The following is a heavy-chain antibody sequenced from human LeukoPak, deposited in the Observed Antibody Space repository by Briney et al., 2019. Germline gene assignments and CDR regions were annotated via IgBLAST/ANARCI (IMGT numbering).Heavy chain of an antibody. V-gene: IGHV4-4*07. CDR2: IYTSGST. CDR3: ARGLPYDSSGYGFDY. J-gene: IGHJ4*02. Sequence: PSETLSLTCTVSGGSISSYYWSWIRQPAGKRLEWIGRIYTSGSTNYNPSLKSRVTMSVDTSKNQFSLKLSSVTAADTAVYYCARGLPYDSSGYGFDYWGQGTLVTVSS. D-gene: IGHD3-22*01. CDR1: GGSISSYY.